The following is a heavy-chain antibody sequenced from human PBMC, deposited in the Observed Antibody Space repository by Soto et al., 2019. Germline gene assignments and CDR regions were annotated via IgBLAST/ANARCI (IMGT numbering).Heavy chain of an antibody. CDR3: ARGGGYDSFDY. CDR2: ISHLEST. V-gene: IGHV4-30-2*06. D-gene: IGHD5-12*01. CDR1: GASISYGGFS. J-gene: IGHJ4*02. Sequence: SETLSLTCTVSGASISYGGFSWSWIRQSPGKGLEWIGYISHLESTYFHPSFKSRLTMSIGRTRNQFSLKLSSVTAADMAVYYCARGGGYDSFDYWGQGVLVTVSS.